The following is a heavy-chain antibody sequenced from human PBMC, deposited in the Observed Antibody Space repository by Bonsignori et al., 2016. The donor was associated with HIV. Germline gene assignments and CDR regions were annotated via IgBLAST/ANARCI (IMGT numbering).Heavy chain of an antibody. CDR2: IYSGGSST. CDR3: AGGSGTYIR. J-gene: IGHJ4*02. V-gene: IGHV3-23*03. Sequence: WIRQPPGKGLEWVSVIYSGGSSTSYADSVKGRFTISRDNSKNTLYLQMNSLRAEDTAVYYCAGGSGTYIRWGQGTLVTVSS. D-gene: IGHD3-10*01.